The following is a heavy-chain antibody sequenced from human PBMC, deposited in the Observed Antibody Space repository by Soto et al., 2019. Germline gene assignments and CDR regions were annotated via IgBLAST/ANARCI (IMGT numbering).Heavy chain of an antibody. V-gene: IGHV3-11*06. J-gene: IGHJ6*02. CDR1: GFAFSDYS. D-gene: IGHD1-1*01. CDR3: ARDRTSVGPYKTGAMDV. CDR2: ITGGSAYT. Sequence: PXGSLRLSCTASGFAFSDYSMSWIRQAPGKGLEWVSYITGGSAYTNYADSVKGRFSISRDNTKNSLFLQMNSLRAEDTALYYCARDRTSVGPYKTGAMDVWGQGTTVTVSS.